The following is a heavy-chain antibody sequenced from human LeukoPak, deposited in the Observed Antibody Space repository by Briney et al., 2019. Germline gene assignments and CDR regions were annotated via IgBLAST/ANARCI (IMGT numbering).Heavy chain of an antibody. V-gene: IGHV3-66*01. CDR3: ARDSFVPDFWIRSRGNWFDP. CDR1: GFTVGNNH. J-gene: IGHJ5*02. D-gene: IGHD3-3*01. Sequence: PGGSLRLSCLASGFTVGNNHMSWVRQAPGKGLEWVSLIYNSGRTNYADSVKGRFTISRDNSKNTLYLQMNSLRAEDTAVYYCARDSFVPDFWIRSRGNWFDPWGQGTLVTVSS. CDR2: IYNSGRT.